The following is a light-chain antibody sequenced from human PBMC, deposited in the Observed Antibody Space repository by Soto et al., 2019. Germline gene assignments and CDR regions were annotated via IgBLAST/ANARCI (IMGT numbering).Light chain of an antibody. J-gene: IGKJ1*01. CDR2: GAS. CDR1: QGIRYA. V-gene: IGKV1-17*01. CDR3: LQYNSPPLT. Sequence: DIQMTQSPSSLSASVGVRVTITCRASQGIRYALGWYQQKPGTAPKRLIYGASILQNGVPSRFGGSGSGTEFTLTISSLQPEDFATYYCLQYNSPPLTFGQGTKVDIK.